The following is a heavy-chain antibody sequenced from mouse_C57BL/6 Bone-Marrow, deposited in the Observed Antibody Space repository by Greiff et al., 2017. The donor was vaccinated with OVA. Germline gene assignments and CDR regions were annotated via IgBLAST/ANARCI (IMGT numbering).Heavy chain of an antibody. D-gene: IGHD1-1*01. CDR1: GFSLTSYA. V-gene: IGHV2-9-1*01. Sequence: VQLQQSGPGLVAPSQSLSITCTVSGFSLTSYAISWVRQPPGKGLEWLGVIWTGGGTNYNSALKSRLSISKDNSKSQVFLKMNSLQTDDTARYYCARNFYYYGSSYWYFDVWGTGTTVTVSS. CDR3: ARNFYYYGSSYWYFDV. CDR2: IWTGGGT. J-gene: IGHJ1*03.